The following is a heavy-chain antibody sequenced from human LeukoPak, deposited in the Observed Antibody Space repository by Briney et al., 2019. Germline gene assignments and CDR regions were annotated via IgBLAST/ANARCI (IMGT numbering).Heavy chain of an antibody. CDR3: ARDRESGGYPRPFDY. V-gene: IGHV1-69*04. J-gene: IGHJ4*02. Sequence: SVKVSCKASGGTFSSYAISWVRQAPGQGLEWMGRIIPILGIANYAQKFQGRVTITADKSTSTAYMELNSLRAEDTAVYYCARDRESGGYPRPFDYWGQGTLVTVSS. CDR2: IIPILGIA. D-gene: IGHD3-22*01. CDR1: GGTFSSYA.